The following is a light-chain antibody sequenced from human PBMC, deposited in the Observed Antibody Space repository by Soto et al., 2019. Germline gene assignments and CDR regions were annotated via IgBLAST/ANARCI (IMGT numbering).Light chain of an antibody. CDR3: QQYNNWWT. J-gene: IGKJ1*01. V-gene: IGKV3D-20*02. Sequence: DIVLTQSPGTLSVSPLERATVSCRASQTVRNNYLAWYQQKPGQAPRLLIYDASSRATGIPDRFSGSGSGTDFTLTISSLQSEDFAVYYCQQYNNWWTFGQGTKVDIK. CDR1: QTVRNNY. CDR2: DAS.